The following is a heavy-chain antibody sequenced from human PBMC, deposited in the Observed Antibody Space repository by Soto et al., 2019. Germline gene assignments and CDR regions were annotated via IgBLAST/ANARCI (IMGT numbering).Heavy chain of an antibody. Sequence: SETLSLTCPVSGGSIRSYYLSWIRQPPGKGLEWIGYIYYSGSTNYNPSLKSRVTVSVDTSKNQFSLKLSSVTAADTAVYYCARTLYSYGPRFDYWGQGTLVTAPQ. V-gene: IGHV4-59*01. D-gene: IGHD5-18*01. CDR2: IYYSGST. CDR3: ARTLYSYGPRFDY. J-gene: IGHJ4*02. CDR1: GGSIRSYY.